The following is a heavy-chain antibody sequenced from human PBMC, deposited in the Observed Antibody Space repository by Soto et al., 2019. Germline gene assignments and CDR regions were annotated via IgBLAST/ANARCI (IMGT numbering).Heavy chain of an antibody. CDR1: GFTVSSNY. V-gene: IGHV3-66*01. J-gene: IGHJ4*02. D-gene: IGHD6-19*01. Sequence: EVQLVESGGGLVQPGGSLRLSCAASGFTVSSNYMSWVRQAPGKGLEWVSVIYSGGSTYYADSVKGRFTISRDNSKNTLYLQMNSLRAEDTAVYYCASSEGIAVAGTMDYWGKGTLVTVSS. CDR3: ASSEGIAVAGTMDY. CDR2: IYSGGST.